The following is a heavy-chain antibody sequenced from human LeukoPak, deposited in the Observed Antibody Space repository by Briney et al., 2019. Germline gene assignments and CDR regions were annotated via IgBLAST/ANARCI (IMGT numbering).Heavy chain of an antibody. V-gene: IGHV1-69*05. Sequence: GASVEVSCKASGGTFSSYAISWVRQAPGQGLEWMGGIIPIFGTANYAQKFQGRVTITTDESTSTAYMELSSLRSEDTAVYYCAVTYSSSSRGDYWGQGTLVTVSS. D-gene: IGHD6-6*01. CDR2: IIPIFGTA. J-gene: IGHJ4*02. CDR3: AVTYSSSSRGDY. CDR1: GGTFSSYA.